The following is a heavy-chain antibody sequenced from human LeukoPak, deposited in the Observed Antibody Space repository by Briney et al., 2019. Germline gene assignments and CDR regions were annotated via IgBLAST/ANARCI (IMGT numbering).Heavy chain of an antibody. CDR1: GFIFDDYA. CDR2: ISWDSDSI. D-gene: IGHD3-3*01. V-gene: IGHV3-9*01. CDR3: ARHNYDFWSVYMDV. Sequence: GRSLRLSCAASGFIFDDYAMHWVRQAPGKGLEWVSGISWDSDSIDYADSVKGRFTISRDNAKNSLYLQMNSLRAEDTAVYYCARHNYDFWSVYMDVWGKGTTVTVSS. J-gene: IGHJ6*03.